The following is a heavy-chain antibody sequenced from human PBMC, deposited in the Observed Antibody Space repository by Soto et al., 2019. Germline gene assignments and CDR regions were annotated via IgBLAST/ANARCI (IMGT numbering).Heavy chain of an antibody. D-gene: IGHD3-10*01. CDR1: GFTFSTYG. Sequence: PGGSLRLSCAASGFTFSTYGMTWVRQAPGKGLEWVSGISNSGGSTYYADSVKGRFTISRDNSRNTLFLQMNSLRAEDTAIYYCAKPYNDRWSYYYGLDVWGQGTTVTVSS. CDR3: AKPYNDRWSYYYGLDV. V-gene: IGHV3-23*01. J-gene: IGHJ6*02. CDR2: ISNSGGST.